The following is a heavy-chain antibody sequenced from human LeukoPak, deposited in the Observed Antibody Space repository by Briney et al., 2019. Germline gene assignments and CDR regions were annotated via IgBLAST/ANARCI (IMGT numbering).Heavy chain of an antibody. CDR3: ASSLWFGEYGYYYYGMDV. Sequence: ASVKVSCKASGYTFTSYDINWVRQATGQGLEWMGWMNPNSGNTGYAQKFQGRVTMTRNTSISTAYMELSSLRSEDTAVYYCASSLWFGEYGYYYYGMDVWGQGTMVTVSS. CDR1: GYTFTSYD. D-gene: IGHD3-10*01. V-gene: IGHV1-8*01. CDR2: MNPNSGNT. J-gene: IGHJ6*02.